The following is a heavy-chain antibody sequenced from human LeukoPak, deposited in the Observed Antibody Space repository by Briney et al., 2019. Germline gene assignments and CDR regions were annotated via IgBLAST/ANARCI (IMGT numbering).Heavy chain of an antibody. V-gene: IGHV3-15*01. J-gene: IGHJ4*02. CDR3: TTAGWELYYFDY. D-gene: IGHD1-26*01. CDR2: IKSKTEGGTT. CDR1: GFTFSNAW. Sequence: PRGCLRLSRAASGFTFSNAWMSWVRQAPRKGLEWVGRIKSKTEGGTTDYAAPVKGRFTISRDDSKNTLYLQMNSLKTEDTAVYYCTTAGWELYYFDYWGQGTLVTVSS.